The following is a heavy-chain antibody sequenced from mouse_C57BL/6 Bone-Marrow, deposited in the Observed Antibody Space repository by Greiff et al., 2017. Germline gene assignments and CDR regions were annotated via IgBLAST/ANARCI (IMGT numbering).Heavy chain of an antibody. CDR1: GYTFPDYN. Sequence: VQLQQSGPELVKPGASVKMSCRASGYTFPDYNMPWVKQSHGKSLEWIGYINPNNGGTSYKQKFKGKATLTVNKSSSTAYLEPRSLTSEDSAVYYCARAYYYYAMDYWGQGTSVTVSS. D-gene: IGHD6-5*01. CDR3: ARAYYYYAMDY. V-gene: IGHV1-22*01. CDR2: INPNNGGT. J-gene: IGHJ4*01.